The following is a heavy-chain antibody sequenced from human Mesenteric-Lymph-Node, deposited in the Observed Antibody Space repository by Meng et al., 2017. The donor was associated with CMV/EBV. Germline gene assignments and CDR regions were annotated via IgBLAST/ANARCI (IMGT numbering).Heavy chain of an antibody. V-gene: IGHV4-31*02. Sequence: ISSNGYFWSSLRQHPGKGLEWLGYIYYNGSTYYNPSLKSRVTISVDTSKNQFSLRLNSVTAADTAVYYCARDKRAYSSGWYVGFDYWGQGTLVTVSS. J-gene: IGHJ4*02. D-gene: IGHD6-19*01. CDR2: IYYNGST. CDR3: ARDKRAYSSGWYVGFDY. CDR1: ISSNGYF.